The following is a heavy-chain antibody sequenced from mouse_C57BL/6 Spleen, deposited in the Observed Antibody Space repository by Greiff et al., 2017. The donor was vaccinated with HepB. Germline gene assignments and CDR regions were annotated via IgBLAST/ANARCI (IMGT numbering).Heavy chain of an antibody. CDR3: ARHYDGYQDAMDY. Sequence: VHLVESGPGLVAPSQSLSITCTVSGFSLTSYGVHWVRQPPGKGLEWLVVIWSDGSTTYNSALKSRLSISKDNSKSQVFLKMNSLQTDDTAMYYCARHYDGYQDAMDYWGQGTSVTVSS. CDR1: GFSLTSYG. V-gene: IGHV2-6-1*01. CDR2: IWSDGST. D-gene: IGHD2-3*01. J-gene: IGHJ4*01.